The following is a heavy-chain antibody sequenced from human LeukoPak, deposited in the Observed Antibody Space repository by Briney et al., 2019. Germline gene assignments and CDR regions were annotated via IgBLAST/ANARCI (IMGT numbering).Heavy chain of an antibody. CDR2: IIPIFGTA. D-gene: IGHD6-13*01. CDR3: AGSIAAAGFKEDY. CDR1: GGTFSSYA. J-gene: IGHJ4*02. Sequence: SVKASCKASGGTFSSYAISWVRQAPGQGLEWMGGIIPIFGTANYAQKFQGRVTITADKSTSTAYMELSSLRSEDTAVYYCAGSIAAAGFKEDYWGQGTLVTVSS. V-gene: IGHV1-69*06.